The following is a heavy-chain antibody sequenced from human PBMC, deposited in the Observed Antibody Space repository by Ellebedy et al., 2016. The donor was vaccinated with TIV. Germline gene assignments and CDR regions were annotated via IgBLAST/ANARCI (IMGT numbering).Heavy chain of an antibody. D-gene: IGHD4-17*01. CDR1: GGSFSGYY. Sequence: SETLSLXXAVYGGSFSGYYWSWIRQPPGKGLEWIGEINHSGSTNYNPSLKSRVTISVDTSKNQFSLKLSSVTAADTAVYYCARVGMTTVTTYYYYYYGMDVWGQGTTVTVSS. CDR3: ARVGMTTVTTYYYYYYGMDV. V-gene: IGHV4-34*01. J-gene: IGHJ6*02. CDR2: INHSGST.